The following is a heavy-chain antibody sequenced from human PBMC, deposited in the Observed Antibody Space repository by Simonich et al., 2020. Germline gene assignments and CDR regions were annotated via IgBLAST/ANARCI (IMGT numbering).Heavy chain of an antibody. CDR2: IYHSGST. CDR1: GYSISSGYY. J-gene: IGHJ6*02. Sequence: QVQLQESGPGLVKPSETLSLTCAVSGYSISSGYYWGWIRLPPGKGLEWIGSIYHSGSTAYNPSLKSRVTISVDTSKNQFSLKLSSVTAADTAVYYCARVGYSNYYYYGMDVWGQGTTVTVSS. V-gene: IGHV4-38-2*01. D-gene: IGHD6-13*01. CDR3: ARVGYSNYYYYGMDV.